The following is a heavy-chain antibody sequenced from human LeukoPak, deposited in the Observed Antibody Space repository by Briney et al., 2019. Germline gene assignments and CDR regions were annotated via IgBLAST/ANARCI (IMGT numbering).Heavy chain of an antibody. D-gene: IGHD7-27*01. CDR3: AKDPINWGSIYFDC. Sequence: GGSLRLSCEASGFTFSNYAMSWVRQAPGKGLEWVSSISGGSDNTNYADSVKGRFTISRDNSKNILYLQMNSLTAEDTAVYWCAKDPINWGSIYFDCWGQGTLVTVSS. J-gene: IGHJ4*02. CDR1: GFTFSNYA. V-gene: IGHV3-23*01. CDR2: ISGGSDNT.